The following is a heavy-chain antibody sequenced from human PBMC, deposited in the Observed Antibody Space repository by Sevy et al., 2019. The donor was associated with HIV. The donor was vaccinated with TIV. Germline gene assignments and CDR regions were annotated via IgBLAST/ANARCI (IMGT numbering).Heavy chain of an antibody. D-gene: IGHD3-10*01. Sequence: GGSLRLSFAASGFTFSSYAMSWVRQAPGKGLEWVSAISGSGGSTYYADSVKGRFTISRDNSKNTLYLQMNSLRAEDTAVYYCAMMVWFGELTEDYWGQGTLVTVSS. V-gene: IGHV3-23*01. J-gene: IGHJ4*02. CDR2: ISGSGGST. CDR1: GFTFSSYA. CDR3: AMMVWFGELTEDY.